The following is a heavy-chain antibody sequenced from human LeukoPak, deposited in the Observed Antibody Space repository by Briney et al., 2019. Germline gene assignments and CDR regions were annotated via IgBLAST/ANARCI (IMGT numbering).Heavy chain of an antibody. CDR2: IYPRDGST. D-gene: IGHD5-24*01. V-gene: IGHV1-46*01. Sequence: ASVKVSCKASGYTFTSNYIHWVRQAPGQGLEWMGMIYPRDGSTSYAQKFQGRVTMTRNTSISTAYMELSSLRSEDTAVYYCARGSGYSRYYYYGMDVWGQGTTVTVSS. CDR3: ARGSGYSRYYYYGMDV. CDR1: GYTFTSNY. J-gene: IGHJ6*02.